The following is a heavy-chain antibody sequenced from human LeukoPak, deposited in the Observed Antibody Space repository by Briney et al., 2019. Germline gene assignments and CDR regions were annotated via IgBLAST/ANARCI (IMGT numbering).Heavy chain of an antibody. D-gene: IGHD6-6*01. CDR1: GFTFSSYS. J-gene: IGHJ6*03. V-gene: IGHV3-21*01. CDR3: ARVSSSSGHYYYMDV. Sequence: KPGGSLRLSCAASGFTFSSYSMNWVRQAPGKGLEWVSSISSTSSYIYYADSVKGRFTISRDNAKNSLYLQMNSLRAEDTAVYYCARVSSSSGHYYYMDVWGKGTTVTASS. CDR2: ISSTSSYI.